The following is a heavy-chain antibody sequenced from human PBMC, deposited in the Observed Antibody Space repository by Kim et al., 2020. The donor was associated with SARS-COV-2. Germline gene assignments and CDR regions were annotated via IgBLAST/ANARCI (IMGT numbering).Heavy chain of an antibody. J-gene: IGHJ6*02. D-gene: IGHD3-9*01. CDR3: ARFEGYGMDV. CDR2: ISTSSSYI. Sequence: GGSLRLSCAASGLTFSIYSMNWVRQAPGKGLEWVSSISTSSSYIYYADSAKGRFTISRDNAKSSLFLQMNSPRVEDTGVYYCARFEGYGMDVWGQGTTVT. V-gene: IGHV3-21*01. CDR1: GLTFSIYS.